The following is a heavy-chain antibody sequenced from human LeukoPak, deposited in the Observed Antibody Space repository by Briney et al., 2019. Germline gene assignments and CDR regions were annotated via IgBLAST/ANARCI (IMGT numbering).Heavy chain of an antibody. CDR3: ARDLEYYYDSSDTPDWFDP. V-gene: IGHV1-18*01. CDR2: ISAYNGNT. J-gene: IGHJ5*02. Sequence: GASVKVSCKASGYTFTSYGISWVRQAPGQGLEWMGWISAYNGNTNYAQKLQGRVTMTTDTSTSTAYMELRSLRSDDTAVYYCARDLEYYYDSSDTPDWFDPWGQGTLVTVSS. D-gene: IGHD3-22*01. CDR1: GYTFTSYG.